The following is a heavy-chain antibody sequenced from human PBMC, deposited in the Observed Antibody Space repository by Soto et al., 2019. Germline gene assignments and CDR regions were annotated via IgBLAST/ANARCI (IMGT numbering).Heavy chain of an antibody. J-gene: IGHJ6*02. CDR1: GFTFSSYG. CDR2: ISYDGSNK. Sequence: QVQLVESGGGVVQPGRSLRLSCAASGFTFSSYGMHWVRQAPGKGLEWVAVISYDGSNKYYADSVKGRFTISRDNSKNTLYLQMNSLRAEDTAVYYCAKEVKLLLCGELSNYGMDVWGQGTTVTVSS. V-gene: IGHV3-30*18. CDR3: AKEVKLLLCGELSNYGMDV. D-gene: IGHD3-10*01.